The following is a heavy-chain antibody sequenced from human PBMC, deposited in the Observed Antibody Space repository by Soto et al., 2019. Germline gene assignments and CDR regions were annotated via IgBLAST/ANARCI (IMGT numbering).Heavy chain of an antibody. D-gene: IGHD1-20*01. CDR2: ISSSGRTI. V-gene: IGHV3-48*03. J-gene: IGHJ4*02. CDR3: ARSGYNWNDGARGYFDY. Sequence: EVQLVECGGGLVQPGGSLRLSCAASGFTFSSYEMNWVRQAPGKGLEWVSYISSSGRTIYYADSVKGRFTISRDNAKNSLYLQMNSLRAEDTAVYYCARSGYNWNDGARGYFDYWGQGTLVTVSS. CDR1: GFTFSSYE.